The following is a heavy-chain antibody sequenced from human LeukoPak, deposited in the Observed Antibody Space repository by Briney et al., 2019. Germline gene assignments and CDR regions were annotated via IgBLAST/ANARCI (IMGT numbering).Heavy chain of an antibody. D-gene: IGHD3-10*01. V-gene: IGHV3-7*01. J-gene: IGHJ6*03. CDR3: ARPGGYYYYYYLDV. CDR1: GFTFSSYW. CDR2: IKQDGSEK. Sequence: GGSLRLSRAASGFTFSSYWMSWVRQAPGKGLEWVANIKQDGSEKYYVDSVKGRFTISRDNAKNSLYLQMNSLRAEDTAVYYCARPGGYYYYYYLDVWGKGTTVTVSS.